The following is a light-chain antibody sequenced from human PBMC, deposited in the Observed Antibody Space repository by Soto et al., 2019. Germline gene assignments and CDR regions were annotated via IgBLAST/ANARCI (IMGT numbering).Light chain of an antibody. V-gene: IGKV3-15*01. CDR3: QQRQYWPPIT. Sequence: EIVMTQSPATLSVSPGERATLSCRASQSVSSNLAWYQQKPGQAPRLLIYGASTRATGIPARFSGSGSGTEFTLTISSLQSEDCAIYYCQQRQYWPPITFGQGTRLENK. CDR1: QSVSSN. J-gene: IGKJ5*01. CDR2: GAS.